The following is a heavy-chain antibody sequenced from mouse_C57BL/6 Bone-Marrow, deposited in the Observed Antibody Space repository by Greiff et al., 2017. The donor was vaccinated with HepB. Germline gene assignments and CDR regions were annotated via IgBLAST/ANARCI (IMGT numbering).Heavy chain of an antibody. Sequence: QVQLQQSGAELVKPGASVKLSCKASGYTFTSYWMHWVKQRPGQGLEWIGMIHPNSGSTNYNEKFKSKATLTVDKSSSTAYMQRSSLTSEDSAVYYCARKGTTVVFDYWGQGTTLTVSS. CDR3: ARKGTTVVFDY. CDR1: GYTFTSYW. CDR2: IHPNSGST. D-gene: IGHD1-1*01. V-gene: IGHV1-64*01. J-gene: IGHJ2*01.